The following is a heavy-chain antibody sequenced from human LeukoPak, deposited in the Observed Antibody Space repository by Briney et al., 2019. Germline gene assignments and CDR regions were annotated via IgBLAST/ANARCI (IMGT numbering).Heavy chain of an antibody. CDR1: GGTFSSYT. CDR2: IIPILGIA. CDR3: ARGGYYYDSSGYYPFDY. Sequence: GSSVKVSCKASGGTFSSYTISWVRQAPGQGLEWMGRIIPILGIANYAQKFQGRVTITADKSTSTAYMELSSLRSEDTAVYYCARGGYYYDSSGYYPFDYWGQGTLATVSS. D-gene: IGHD3-22*01. V-gene: IGHV1-69*02. J-gene: IGHJ4*02.